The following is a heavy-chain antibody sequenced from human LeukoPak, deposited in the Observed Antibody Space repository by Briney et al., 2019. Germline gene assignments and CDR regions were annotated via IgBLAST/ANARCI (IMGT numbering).Heavy chain of an antibody. J-gene: IGHJ4*02. CDR1: GFTVSSNY. CDR3: ARETGGNWSRIDY. Sequence: GGSLRLSCAASGFTVSSNYMSWVRQAPGKGLEWVSVTYSGGSTYYADSVKGRFTISRDNPKNTLYLQMNSLRAEDTAVYYCARETGGNWSRIDYWGQGTLVTVSS. D-gene: IGHD4-23*01. CDR2: TYSGGST. V-gene: IGHV3-53*01.